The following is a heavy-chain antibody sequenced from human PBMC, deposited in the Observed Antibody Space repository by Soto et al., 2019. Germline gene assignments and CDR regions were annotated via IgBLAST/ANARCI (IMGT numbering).Heavy chain of an antibody. J-gene: IGHJ5*02. D-gene: IGHD3-16*01. CDR2: IYYSGST. CDR3: ARVTPGGGWFDP. Sequence: SETLSLTCTVSGGSISGYYWRWIRQHPGKGLEWSGYIYYSGSTYYNPSLKSRVTISVDTSKNQFSLKLSSVTAADTAVYYCARVTPGGGWFDPWGQGTLVTVSS. V-gene: IGHV4-31*03. CDR1: GGSISGYY.